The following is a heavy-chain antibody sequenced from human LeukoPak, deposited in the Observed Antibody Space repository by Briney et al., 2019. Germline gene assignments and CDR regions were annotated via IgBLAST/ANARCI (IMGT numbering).Heavy chain of an antibody. CDR1: GFTFSSYG. D-gene: IGHD5-12*01. V-gene: IGHV3-30*18. CDR2: ISYDGSNK. Sequence: GGSLRLSCAASGFTFSSYGMHWVRQAPGKGLEWVAVISYDGSNKYYADSVKGRFTISRDNSKNTLYLQMNSLRAEDTAVYYCAKAEFRVATIPTFDYWGQGTLVTVSS. J-gene: IGHJ4*02. CDR3: AKAEFRVATIPTFDY.